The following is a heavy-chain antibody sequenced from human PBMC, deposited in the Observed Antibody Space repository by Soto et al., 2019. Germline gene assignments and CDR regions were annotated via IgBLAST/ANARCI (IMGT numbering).Heavy chain of an antibody. CDR3: AVGESAALSSLDY. J-gene: IGHJ4*02. Sequence: SVKVSCKASGGAFSSYAISWVRQAPGQGLEWMGGIIPIFDTPHFAQKFQGRVTITADASTSTVYMEVSSLRSDDTAVYYCAVGESAALSSLDYWGQGTLVTVSS. CDR1: GGAFSSYA. V-gene: IGHV1-69*13. CDR2: IIPIFDTP. D-gene: IGHD2-15*01.